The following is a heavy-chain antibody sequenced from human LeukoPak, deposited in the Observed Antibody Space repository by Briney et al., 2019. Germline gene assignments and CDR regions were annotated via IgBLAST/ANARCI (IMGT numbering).Heavy chain of an antibody. V-gene: IGHV4-59*01. CDR1: GGSIRYYY. CDR2: IYYNGST. CDR3: ARKGGLFDY. Sequence: SETLSLTCTVSGGSIRYYYWSWIRQSPGNGLEWIGYIYYNGSTNYNPSLKSRVTMSVDMSKNQFSLKMSSVTAADTAVYYCARKGGLFDYWGQGRLVTVSS. D-gene: IGHD2-15*01. J-gene: IGHJ4*02.